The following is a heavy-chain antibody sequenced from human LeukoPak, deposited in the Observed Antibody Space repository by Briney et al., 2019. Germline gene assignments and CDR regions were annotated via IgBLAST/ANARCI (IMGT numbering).Heavy chain of an antibody. CDR1: GYTFTGYY. J-gene: IGHJ6*02. D-gene: IGHD6-6*01. CDR2: INPNSGGT. Sequence: GASVKVPCKASGYTFTGYYMHWVRQAPGQGLEWMGRINPNSGGTNYAQKFQGRVTMTRDTSISTAYMELSRLRSDDTAVYYCAKDDARGYYGMDVWGQGTTVTVSS. CDR3: AKDDARGYYGMDV. V-gene: IGHV1-2*06.